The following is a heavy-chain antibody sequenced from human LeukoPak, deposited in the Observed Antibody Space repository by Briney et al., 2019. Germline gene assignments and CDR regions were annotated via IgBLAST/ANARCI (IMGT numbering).Heavy chain of an antibody. CDR2: ISSSSSYI. CDR1: GFTFSSYS. CDR3: ARDLTLWFGELPPLGY. J-gene: IGHJ4*02. V-gene: IGHV3-21*01. Sequence: PGGSLRLPCAASGFTFSSYSMNWVRQAPGKGLEWVSSISSSSSYIYYADSVKGRFTISRDNAKNSLYLQMNSLRAEDTAVYYCARDLTLWFGELPPLGYWGQGTLVTVSS. D-gene: IGHD3-10*01.